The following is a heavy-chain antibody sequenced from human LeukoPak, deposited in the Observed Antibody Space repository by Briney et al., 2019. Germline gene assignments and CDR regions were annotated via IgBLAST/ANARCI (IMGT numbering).Heavy chain of an antibody. CDR3: ARDHDYGGNSRAYYYYMDV. V-gene: IGHV1-2*02. D-gene: IGHD4-23*01. CDR1: GYTFTGYY. Sequence: GASVKVSCKASGYTFTGYYMHWVRQAPGQGLEWMGWINPNSGGTNYAQKFQGRVTMTRDTSISTAYMELSRLRSDDTAVYYCARDHDYGGNSRAYYYYMDVWGKGTTVTVSS. CDR2: INPNSGGT. J-gene: IGHJ6*03.